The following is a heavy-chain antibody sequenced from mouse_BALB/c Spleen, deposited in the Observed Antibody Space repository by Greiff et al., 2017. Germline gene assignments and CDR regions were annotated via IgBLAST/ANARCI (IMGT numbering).Heavy chain of an antibody. CDR2: LYPGDGDT. CDR3: ARDGYYGRGAMDY. Sequence: QVQLQQSGAELVRPGSSVKISCKASGYAFSSYWMNWVKQRPGQGLEWIGQLYPGDGDTNYNGKFKGKATLTADKSSSTAYMQLSSLTSEDSAVYFCARDGYYGRGAMDYWGQGTSVTVSS. J-gene: IGHJ4*01. V-gene: IGHV1-80*01. D-gene: IGHD2-3*01. CDR1: GYAFSSYW.